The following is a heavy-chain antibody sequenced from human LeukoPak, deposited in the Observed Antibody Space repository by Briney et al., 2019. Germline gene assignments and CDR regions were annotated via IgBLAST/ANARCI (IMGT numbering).Heavy chain of an antibody. J-gene: IGHJ4*02. CDR2: IYYSGNT. CDR3: ARPYSSGWYPFEY. Sequence: SETLSLTCTVSGGSISSSSYYWAWIRQPPGKGLEWIGSIYYSGNTYYSPSLKSRVTISVDTSKNQFSLKVNSVTAADTAVYFCARPYSSGWYPFEYWGQGTLVTVSS. D-gene: IGHD6-19*01. CDR1: GGSISSSSYY. V-gene: IGHV4-39*01.